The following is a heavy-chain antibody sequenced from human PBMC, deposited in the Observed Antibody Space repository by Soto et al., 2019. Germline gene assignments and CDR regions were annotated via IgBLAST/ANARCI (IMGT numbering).Heavy chain of an antibody. CDR3: AIDPLSPSIATVTSFDY. J-gene: IGHJ4*02. CDR1: GFTFSSYA. V-gene: IGHV3-23*01. CDR2: ISGSGGST. D-gene: IGHD4-17*01. Sequence: GGSLRLSCAASGFTFSSYAMSWVRQAPGKGLEWVSAISGSGGSTYYADSVKGRFTISRDNSTNTLYLQMNSLRAEYTAVYYYAIDPLSPSIATVTSFDYWGQGTLITVSS.